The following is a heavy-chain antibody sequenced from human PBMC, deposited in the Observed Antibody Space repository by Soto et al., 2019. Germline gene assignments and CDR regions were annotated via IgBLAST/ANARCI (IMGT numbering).Heavy chain of an antibody. CDR1: GYTFTGYY. CDR2: INPNSGGT. Sequence: ASVKVSCKASGYTFTGYYMHWVRQAPGQGLEWMGWINPNSGGTNYAQKFQGWVTMTRDTSISTAYMELSRLRSDDTAVHYCARGRRDDFWSGYSHYYYYGMDVWGQVPTFTASS. CDR3: ARGRRDDFWSGYSHYYYYGMDV. V-gene: IGHV1-2*04. J-gene: IGHJ6*02. D-gene: IGHD3-3*01.